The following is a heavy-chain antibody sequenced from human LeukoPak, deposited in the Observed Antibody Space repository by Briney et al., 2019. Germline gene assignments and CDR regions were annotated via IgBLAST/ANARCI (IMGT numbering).Heavy chain of an antibody. Sequence: GGSLRLSCAASGFTFSDYYMSWIRQAPGKGLEWVSYISSSGSTIYYADSVKGRFTISRDNSKNTLYLQMNSLRAEDTAVYYCAKEYGYYGSGTSAFDPWGQGTLVTVSS. CDR3: AKEYGYYGSGTSAFDP. D-gene: IGHD3-10*01. CDR2: ISSSGSTI. J-gene: IGHJ5*02. V-gene: IGHV3-11*01. CDR1: GFTFSDYY.